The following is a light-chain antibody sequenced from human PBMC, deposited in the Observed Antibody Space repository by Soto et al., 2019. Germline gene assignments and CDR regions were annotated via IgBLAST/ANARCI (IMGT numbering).Light chain of an antibody. CDR3: QQYNDNWT. J-gene: IGKJ1*01. CDR2: KAS. Sequence: DIQMTQSPSTLSASVGDRVTITCRASQSISSWLAWYKQKPRKAPKLLIYKASTLQSGVPSRFSGSGSGTEFTLSISSLQPDDSATYYCQQYNDNWTFGQGTKVDIK. CDR1: QSISSW. V-gene: IGKV1-5*03.